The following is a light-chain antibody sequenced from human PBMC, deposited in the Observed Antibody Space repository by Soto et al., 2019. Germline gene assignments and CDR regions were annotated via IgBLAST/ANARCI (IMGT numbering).Light chain of an antibody. V-gene: IGLV2-14*01. J-gene: IGLJ1*01. CDR1: GGDIGFYNY. CDR2: GAA. CDR3: CSYAHGSIYV. Sequence: QSALTQPASVSGPPGQSITISCTGTGGDIGFYNYVSWYQQHPGKAPKLLIYGAANRPSGVSARFSGSKSGSTASLTISGLQAEDEADYYCCSYAHGSIYVFGTGTKSPS.